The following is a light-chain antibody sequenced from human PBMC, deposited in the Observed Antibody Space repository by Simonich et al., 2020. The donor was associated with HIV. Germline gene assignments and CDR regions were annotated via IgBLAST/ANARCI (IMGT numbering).Light chain of an antibody. CDR1: QSVLYSSNNKNY. V-gene: IGKV4-1*01. Sequence: DIVMTQSPDSLAVSLGERATINCKSSQSVLYSSNNKNYLAWYQQKPGQPPKLLIYWASTRESGVPDRFSGSGSETDFTLTISSLQAEDVAVYYCQQYYSLTWTFGQGTKVEIK. CDR2: WAS. J-gene: IGKJ1*01. CDR3: QQYYSLTWT.